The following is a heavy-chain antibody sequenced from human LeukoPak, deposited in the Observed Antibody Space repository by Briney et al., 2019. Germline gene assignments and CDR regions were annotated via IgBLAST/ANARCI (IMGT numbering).Heavy chain of an antibody. D-gene: IGHD2-21*01. CDR2: ISSDGSRT. V-gene: IGHV3-74*03. Sequence: PGXXXXLSCAXSAFXFSNNWMHWVRHAPGKGLVWVSDISSDGSRTLYADSVKGRFIISRDKAKKTVYLQMNSLRAEDTAVYYCVRDGMVIPYAFDIWGQGTMVTVSS. CDR1: AFXFSNNW. CDR3: VRDGMVIPYAFDI. J-gene: IGHJ3*02.